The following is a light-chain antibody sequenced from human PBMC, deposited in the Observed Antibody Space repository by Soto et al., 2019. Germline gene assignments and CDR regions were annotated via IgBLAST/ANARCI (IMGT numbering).Light chain of an antibody. V-gene: IGKV3-11*01. CDR2: DTS. Sequence: EIVLTQSPATLSLSPGERATLSCRASQSISSYFAWYQQKPGQPPRLLIYDTSNRATGIPARFSGSGSGTDFTLTISSLEPEDFAVYYCQQRSNWPLTFCQGTRVEIK. J-gene: IGKJ1*01. CDR3: QQRSNWPLT. CDR1: QSISSY.